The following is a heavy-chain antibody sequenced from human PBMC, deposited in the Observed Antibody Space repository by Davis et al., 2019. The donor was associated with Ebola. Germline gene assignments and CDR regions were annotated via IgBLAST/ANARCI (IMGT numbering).Heavy chain of an antibody. D-gene: IGHD3-22*01. Sequence: SLKISCAASGFTFDDYAMHWVRQAPGKGLEWVSGISWNSGSIGYADSVKGRFTISRDNAKNSLYLQMNSLRAEDTALYYCAKEYYDSSGYRGYYYYGMDVWGQGTTVTVSS. CDR1: GFTFDDYA. V-gene: IGHV3-9*01. CDR3: AKEYYDSSGYRGYYYYGMDV. CDR2: ISWNSGSI. J-gene: IGHJ6*02.